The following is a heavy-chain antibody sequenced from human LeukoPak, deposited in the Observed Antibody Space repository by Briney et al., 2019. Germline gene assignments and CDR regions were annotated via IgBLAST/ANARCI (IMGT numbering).Heavy chain of an antibody. Sequence: ASVKVSCKASGYTFTSYGISWVRQAPGQGLEWMGIINPSGGSTSYAQKFQGRVTMTRDTSTSTVYMELSSLRSEDTAVYYCAREPQATTDDAFDIWGQGTMVTVSS. V-gene: IGHV1-46*01. CDR1: GYTFTSYG. CDR3: AREPQATTDDAFDI. D-gene: IGHD4-17*01. J-gene: IGHJ3*02. CDR2: INPSGGST.